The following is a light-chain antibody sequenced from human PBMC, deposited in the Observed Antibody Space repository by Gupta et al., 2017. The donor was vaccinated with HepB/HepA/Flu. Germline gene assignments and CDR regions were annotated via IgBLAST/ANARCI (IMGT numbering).Light chain of an antibody. Sequence: VFTPSPVTLSLSPGERATFSCRASQSISSYLAWYQQRPGQAPRLLIYDASNRATGSPARFSGSGSGTDFTLTISSLEPEDFAVYYCQQRRNWPLTFGGGTKVEIK. CDR3: QQRRNWPLT. V-gene: IGKV3-11*01. CDR2: DAS. J-gene: IGKJ4*01. CDR1: QSISSY.